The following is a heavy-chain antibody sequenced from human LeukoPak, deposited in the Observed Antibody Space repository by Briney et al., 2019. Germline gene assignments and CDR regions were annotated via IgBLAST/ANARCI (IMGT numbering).Heavy chain of an antibody. J-gene: IGHJ4*02. CDR3: ARDSQLWLYLDY. CDR2: INSDGSST. Sequence: GGSLRLSCAASGFTFSSYWMHWVRQAPGKGLVWVSRINSDGSSTSYADSVKGRFTISRGNAKNTLYLQMNSLRAEDTAVYYCARDSQLWLYLDYWGQGTLVTVSS. D-gene: IGHD5-18*01. V-gene: IGHV3-74*01. CDR1: GFTFSSYW.